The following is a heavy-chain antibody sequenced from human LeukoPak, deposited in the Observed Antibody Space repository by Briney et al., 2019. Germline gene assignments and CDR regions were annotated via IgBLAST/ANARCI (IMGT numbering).Heavy chain of an antibody. CDR3: ATYIAATRYNWFDP. CDR2: INPHKGNT. Sequence: GASVKVSCKASGYTFVTYGISWVRQAPGQGLEWMGWINPHKGNTNYAQNFQDRVTVTTDTSTTTAYMELSSLRSEDTAVYYCATYIAATRYNWFDPWGQGTLVTVSS. V-gene: IGHV1-18*01. D-gene: IGHD2-15*01. J-gene: IGHJ5*02. CDR1: GYTFVTYG.